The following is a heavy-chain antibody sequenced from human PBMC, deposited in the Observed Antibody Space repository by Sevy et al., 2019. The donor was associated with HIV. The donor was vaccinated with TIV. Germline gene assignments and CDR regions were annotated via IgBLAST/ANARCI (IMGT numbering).Heavy chain of an antibody. Sequence: WGSLRLSCAASGFTFSSYSMNWVRQAPGKGLEWVSSISSSSSYIYYADSVKGRFTISRDNAKNSLYLQMNSLRAEDTAVYYCASAWDSSAAFDIWGQGTMVTVSS. CDR1: GFTFSSYS. J-gene: IGHJ3*02. CDR2: ISSSSSYI. D-gene: IGHD3-22*01. V-gene: IGHV3-21*01. CDR3: ASAWDSSAAFDI.